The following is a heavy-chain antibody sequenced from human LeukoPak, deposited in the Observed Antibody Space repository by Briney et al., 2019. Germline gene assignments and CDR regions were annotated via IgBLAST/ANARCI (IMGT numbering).Heavy chain of an antibody. V-gene: IGHV4-34*01. CDR1: GGSFSGYY. CDR3: ARGHYFDY. J-gene: IGHJ4*02. Sequence: SETLSLTCAVYGGSFSGYYWSWIRQPPGKGLEWIGEINHSGSTNYDPSLKSRVTISVDTSKNQFSLKLSSVTAADTAVYYCARGHYFDYWGQGTLVTISS. CDR2: INHSGST.